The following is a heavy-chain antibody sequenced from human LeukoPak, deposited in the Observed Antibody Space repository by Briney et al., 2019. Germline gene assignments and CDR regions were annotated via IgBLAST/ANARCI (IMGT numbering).Heavy chain of an antibody. D-gene: IGHD3-10*01. CDR1: GFTFSSYA. J-gene: IGHJ4*02. Sequence: GRSLRLSCTASGFTFSSYAMHWVRQAPGKGLEWVAIISYDGSNKYYADSLKGRFTISRDNAKNSLYLQMNSLRAEDTAVYYCASAVGFGESYDYWGQGTLVTVSS. V-gene: IGHV3-30*04. CDR3: ASAVGFGESYDY. CDR2: ISYDGSNK.